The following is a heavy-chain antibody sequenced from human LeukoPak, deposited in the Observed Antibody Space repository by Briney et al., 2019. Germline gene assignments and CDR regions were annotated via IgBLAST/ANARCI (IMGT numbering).Heavy chain of an antibody. CDR2: IYYSGST. CDR1: GGSVSSGSYY. V-gene: IGHV4-61*01. D-gene: IGHD3-10*01. CDR3: ARGEFPSDLEF. J-gene: IGHJ4*02. Sequence: ASETLSLTCTVSGGSVSSGSYYWNWIRQPPGKGLEWIGYIYYSGSTNYNAPLKSRVTISVDTSKNQFSLKLTSVTSADTAVYYCARGEFPSDLEFWGQGALITVSS.